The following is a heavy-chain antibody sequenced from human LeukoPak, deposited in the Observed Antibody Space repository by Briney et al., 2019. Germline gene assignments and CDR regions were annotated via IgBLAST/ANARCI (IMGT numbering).Heavy chain of an antibody. CDR2: IYYSGST. CDR1: GGSISSSSYY. D-gene: IGHD3-22*01. V-gene: IGHV4-39*07. J-gene: IGHJ5*02. CDR3: ARDLLRAGGPDSSGYP. Sequence: SETLSLTCTVSGGSISSSSYYWGWIRQPPGKGLEWIGSIYYSGSTYYNPSLKSRVTISVDTSKNQFSLKLSSVTAADTAVYYCARDLLRAGGPDSSGYPWGQGTLVTVSS.